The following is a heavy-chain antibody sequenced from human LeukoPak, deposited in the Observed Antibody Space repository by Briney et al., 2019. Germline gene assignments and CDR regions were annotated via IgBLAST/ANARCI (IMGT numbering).Heavy chain of an antibody. CDR3: ARAGDDDFWSGYSTGGNWFDP. V-gene: IGHV3-48*01. CDR2: ISGSSSTI. J-gene: IGHJ5*02. CDR1: GFTFSSYN. Sequence: GGSLRLSCAASGFTFSSYNMNWVRQAPGKGLEWVSYISGSSSTIYYADSVKGRFTISRDNAKNSLYLQMNSLRAEDTAVYYCARAGDDDFWSGYSTGGNWFDPWGQGTLVTVSS. D-gene: IGHD3-3*01.